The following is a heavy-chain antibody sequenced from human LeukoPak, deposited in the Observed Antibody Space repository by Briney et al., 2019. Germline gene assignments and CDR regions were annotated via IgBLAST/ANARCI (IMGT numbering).Heavy chain of an antibody. CDR1: GYTLTELS. Sequence: ASVKVSCKVSGYTLTELSMHWVRQAPGKGLEWMGGFGPEDGETIYAQKFQGRVTMTEDTSTDTAYMELSSLRSEDTAVYYCATEAYSSSPGTGNWFDPWGQGTLVTVSS. CDR2: FGPEDGET. J-gene: IGHJ5*02. V-gene: IGHV1-24*01. D-gene: IGHD6-13*01. CDR3: ATEAYSSSPGTGNWFDP.